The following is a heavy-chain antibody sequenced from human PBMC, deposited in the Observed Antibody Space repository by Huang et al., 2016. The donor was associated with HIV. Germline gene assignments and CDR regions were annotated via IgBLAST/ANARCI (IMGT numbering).Heavy chain of an antibody. CDR3: ARGGIYYDVLTGRHYYYNGLDV. J-gene: IGHJ6*02. CDR1: GFNFSAYW. Sequence: EVHLVESGGDLVQPGGSLRLSCVASGFNFSAYWMSWVRQAPGRGLEGVAKIKQDGREKNYVDSVKGRFTISRDNAKNAVYLQLTSLRAEDTAVYYCARGGIYYDVLTGRHYYYNGLDVWGQGTTVTVSS. D-gene: IGHD3-9*01. V-gene: IGHV3-7*01. CDR2: IKQDGREK.